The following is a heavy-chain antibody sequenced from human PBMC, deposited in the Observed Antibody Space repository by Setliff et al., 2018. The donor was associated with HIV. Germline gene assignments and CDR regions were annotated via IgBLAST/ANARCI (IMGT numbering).Heavy chain of an antibody. Sequence: PSETLSLTCTVSGDSISSGSHYWSWIRQPAGKGLEWIGHIYTGGNANYNPSLQSRVTISVDTSKNQFSLMLGSMTAADTAVQYCARERLSRLGFDYWGQGTRGTFSS. V-gene: IGHV4-61*09. D-gene: IGHD1-1*01. CDR2: IYTGGNA. CDR1: GDSISSGSHY. J-gene: IGHJ4*02. CDR3: ARERLSRLGFDY.